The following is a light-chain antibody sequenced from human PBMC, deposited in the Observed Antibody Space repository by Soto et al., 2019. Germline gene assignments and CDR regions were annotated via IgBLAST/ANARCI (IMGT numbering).Light chain of an antibody. CDR1: QSVLYSSNNKNY. CDR3: QQYYSTPRT. CDR2: WAS. J-gene: IGKJ1*01. Sequence: DLVLIQSPYALSVSLGGRATLNCKSSQSVLYSSNNKNYLAWYQQKPGQPPKLLIYWASTRESGVPDRFSGSGSGTDFTLTISSLQAEDVAVYYCQQYYSTPRTFGQGTKVDIK. V-gene: IGKV4-1*01.